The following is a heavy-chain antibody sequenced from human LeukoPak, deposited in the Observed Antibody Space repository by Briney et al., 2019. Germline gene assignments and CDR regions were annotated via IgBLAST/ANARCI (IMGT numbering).Heavy chain of an antibody. J-gene: IGHJ4*02. CDR3: VYYYGSGSVEY. CDR1: GGSITSSNYY. D-gene: IGHD3-10*01. CDR2: FYYSGST. V-gene: IGHV4-39*01. Sequence: PSETLSLTCTVSGGSITSSNYYWGWIRQPPGKGLEWIGSFYYSGSTNYNPSPKSRVTISVDTSKNQFSLKLSSVTAADTAVYYCVYYYGSGSVEYWSQGTLVTVSS.